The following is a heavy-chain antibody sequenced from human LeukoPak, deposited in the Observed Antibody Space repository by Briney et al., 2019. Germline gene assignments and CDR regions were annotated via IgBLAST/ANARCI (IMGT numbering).Heavy chain of an antibody. D-gene: IGHD2-8*02. V-gene: IGHV1-2*02. J-gene: IGHJ5*02. CDR2: ININSGGT. Sequence: ASVKVSCVASGYTFTAYYMHWVRQAPGQGLEWMGWININSGGTKNTQKLQGRVTMTRDTSISTAYMELSGLTSDDTAVYYCARGTGSSWFDPWGQGTLVTVPS. CDR1: GYTFTAYY. CDR3: ARGTGSSWFDP.